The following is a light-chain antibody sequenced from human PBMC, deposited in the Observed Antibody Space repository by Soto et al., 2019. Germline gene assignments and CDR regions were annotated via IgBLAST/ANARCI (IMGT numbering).Light chain of an antibody. CDR1: LPISNS. V-gene: IGKV1-27*01. CDR3: QKYNSAPLT. Sequence: DIQLTQSPSSLSASVGDRVTITCRAILPISNSLAGYPQKPGKIPNLLIYAASTLQAGVPSRFSGSGSGTDFTLTISSLQPEDVAAYYCQKYNSAPLTFGGGTKGESK. CDR2: AAS. J-gene: IGKJ4*01.